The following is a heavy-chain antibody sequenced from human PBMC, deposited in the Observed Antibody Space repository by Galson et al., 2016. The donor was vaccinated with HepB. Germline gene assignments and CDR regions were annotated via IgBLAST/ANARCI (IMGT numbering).Heavy chain of an antibody. CDR3: AREGLQWFGELFGY. D-gene: IGHD3-10*01. CDR2: IYHSGST. Sequence: TLSLTCSVSGYSISSAYYWGWIRQSPGKGLEWIGSIYHSGSTYYNPSLRSRVTISIDTSKNQFSLKLSSVTAADTAVYYCAREGLQWFGELFGYWGQGTLVTVSS. V-gene: IGHV4-38-2*02. CDR1: GYSISSAYY. J-gene: IGHJ4*02.